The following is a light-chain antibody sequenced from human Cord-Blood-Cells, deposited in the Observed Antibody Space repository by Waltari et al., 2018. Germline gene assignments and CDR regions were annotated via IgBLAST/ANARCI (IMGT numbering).Light chain of an antibody. CDR3: QQGNKHPLT. CDR1: DGIGNY. J-gene: IGKJ3*01. CDR2: YAS. Sequence: VMTQSPAFLSVTPGAKVTITCQASDGIGNYLYWYQQKPDQAPKLLIKYASQSISGVPSRFSGSGSGTDFTFTIGSLEAEDAATYYCQQGNKHPLTFGPGTKVDIK. V-gene: IGKV6-21*02.